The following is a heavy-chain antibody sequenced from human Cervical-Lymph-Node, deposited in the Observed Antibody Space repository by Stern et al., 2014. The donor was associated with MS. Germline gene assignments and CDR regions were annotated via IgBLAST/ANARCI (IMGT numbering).Heavy chain of an antibody. J-gene: IGHJ4*02. D-gene: IGHD1-26*01. CDR2: INTNTGIP. CDR3: ARLRVGNIPRDY. CDR1: GYTFTDYG. Sequence: QVQLVESGSELKKPGTSVKVSCKASGYTFTDYGINWVRQAPGQGLEWMGWINTNTGIPTYGQAFTGRFVFSFDTSVSTASLNISSLRADDTAVSYCARLRVGNIPRDYWGLGTLVTVSP. V-gene: IGHV7-4-1*02.